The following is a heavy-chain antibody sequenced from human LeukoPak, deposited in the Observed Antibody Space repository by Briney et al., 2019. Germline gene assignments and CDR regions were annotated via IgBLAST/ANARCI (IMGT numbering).Heavy chain of an antibody. CDR2: ISNSGVTT. V-gene: IGHV3-23*01. CDR3: VRDGPGGIESRKRYYGMDV. J-gene: IGHJ6*02. D-gene: IGHD6-6*01. CDR1: GFAFSSSF. Sequence: GGSLRLSCAASGFAFSSSFMTWVRQAPGKGLEWVSVISNSGVTTSYADSVKGRFTISRDNSKNTLYLQMNSLRAEDAAAYYCVRDGPGGIESRKRYYGMDVWGQGTTVSVSS.